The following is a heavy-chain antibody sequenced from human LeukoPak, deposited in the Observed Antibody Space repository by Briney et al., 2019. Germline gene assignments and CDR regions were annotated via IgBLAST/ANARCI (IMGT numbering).Heavy chain of an antibody. D-gene: IGHD3-22*01. CDR1: GFTFTTYA. Sequence: GGSLRLSCAASGFTFTTYAMYWVRQAPGKGLEWVALISHDGTNKYYADSVKGRFTLYRDTSKNTLFLQMNSLRVEDTAVYYCARVVVIRGFDYWGQGTLVTVSS. CDR2: ISHDGTNK. CDR3: ARVVVIRGFDY. V-gene: IGHV3-30-3*01. J-gene: IGHJ4*02.